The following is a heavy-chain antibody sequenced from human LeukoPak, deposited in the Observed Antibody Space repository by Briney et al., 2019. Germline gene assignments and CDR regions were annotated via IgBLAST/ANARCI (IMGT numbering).Heavy chain of an antibody. D-gene: IGHD2-2*01. CDR1: GYTFTGYY. V-gene: IGHV1-2*02. CDR3: ARDPGVASYCSSTSCPGRDY. J-gene: IGHJ4*02. CDR2: INPNSGGT. Sequence: ASVKVSCKASGYTFTGYYMHWVRQAPGQGLEWMGWINPNSGGTNYAQKFQGRVTMTRDTSISTAYMELSRLRSDDTAVYYCARDPGVASYCSSTSCPGRDYWGQGTLVTVSS.